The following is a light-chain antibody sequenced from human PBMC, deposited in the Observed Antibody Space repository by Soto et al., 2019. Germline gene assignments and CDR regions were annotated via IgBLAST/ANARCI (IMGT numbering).Light chain of an antibody. V-gene: IGLV2-11*01. CDR1: SNDVGGYNY. J-gene: IGLJ2*01. CDR3: CSYAGSYTRL. Sequence: QSALTQPRSVSGPPGQSVTISCTGTSNDVGGYNYVSWYQHHPGKAPKLMIYDVSKRPSGVPDRFSGSKSGNTASLTISGLQAEDEADYYCCSYAGSYTRLFGGGTKLTVL. CDR2: DVS.